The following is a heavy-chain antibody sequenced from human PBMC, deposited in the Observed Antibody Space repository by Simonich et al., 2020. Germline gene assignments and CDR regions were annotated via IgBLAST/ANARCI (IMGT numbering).Heavy chain of an antibody. V-gene: IGHV3-9*01. J-gene: IGHJ1*01. D-gene: IGHD6-13*01. Sequence: EVQLVESGGGLVQPGRSLRLSCAASGFTFDDYAMHWVRQAPGKGLGGGSGIRWKSGSIGYADSVKGRFTISRDNAKNSLYLQMNSLRAEDTALYYCAKDVAAAGTEYFQHWGQGTLVTVSS. CDR1: GFTFDDYA. CDR2: IRWKSGSI. CDR3: AKDVAAAGTEYFQH.